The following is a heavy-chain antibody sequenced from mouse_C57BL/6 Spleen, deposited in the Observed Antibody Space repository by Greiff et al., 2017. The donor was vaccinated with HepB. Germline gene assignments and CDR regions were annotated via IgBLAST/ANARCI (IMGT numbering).Heavy chain of an antibody. V-gene: IGHV1-22*01. D-gene: IGHD1-1*01. CDR1: GYPFTDYN. J-gene: IGHJ1*03. CDR3: ARQVTTVVGDWYFDV. CDR2: INPNNGGT. Sequence: EVQLQQSGPELVKPGASVKMSCKASGYPFTDYNMHWVKQSHGKSLEWIGYINPNNGGTSYNQKFKGKATLTVNKSSSTAYMELRSLTAEDSAVYYCARQVTTVVGDWYFDVWGTGTTVTVSS.